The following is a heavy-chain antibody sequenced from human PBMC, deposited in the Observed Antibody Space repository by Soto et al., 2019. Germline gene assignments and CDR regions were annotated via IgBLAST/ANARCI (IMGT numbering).Heavy chain of an antibody. CDR2: ISGDRAYI. V-gene: IGHV3-48*02. Sequence: GLSLRLSCLPARITCSAYSTHWVRQATGKGLEWSSYISGDRAYIYYADFVRGRFTTSRDNAQNSLYLQMDNLRDEDTALYYCARQVYTVVTPMDFWGQGTLVTVSS. CDR1: RITCSAYS. J-gene: IGHJ4*02. D-gene: IGHD2-21*02. CDR3: ARQVYTVVTPMDF.